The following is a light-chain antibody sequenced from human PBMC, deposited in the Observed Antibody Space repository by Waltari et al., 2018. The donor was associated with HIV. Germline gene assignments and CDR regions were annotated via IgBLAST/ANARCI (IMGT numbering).Light chain of an antibody. Sequence: SYELTQPPSVSVSPGQTASIPCSGDKLGDKYACWYQQKPGQSPVLVIYKDGKRPSGIPERFSGFNSGNTATLTISGTQAMYEADYYCQAWDSDTPKVFGGGTKLTVL. CDR2: KDG. CDR1: KLGDKY. V-gene: IGLV3-1*01. CDR3: QAWDSDTPKV. J-gene: IGLJ2*01.